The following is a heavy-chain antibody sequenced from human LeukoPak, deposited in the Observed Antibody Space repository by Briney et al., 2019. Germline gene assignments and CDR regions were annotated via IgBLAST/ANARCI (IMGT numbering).Heavy chain of an antibody. Sequence: GGSLRLSCAASGFTFSGYGMHWVRQAPGKGLEWVANIRQDGSEKYYVDSVKGRFTISRDNAKNSLYLQMNSLRAEDTAVYYCARGSYGDYVRFDYWGQGTLVTVSS. V-gene: IGHV3-7*01. CDR2: IRQDGSEK. CDR3: ARGSYGDYVRFDY. J-gene: IGHJ4*02. CDR1: GFTFSGYG. D-gene: IGHD4-17*01.